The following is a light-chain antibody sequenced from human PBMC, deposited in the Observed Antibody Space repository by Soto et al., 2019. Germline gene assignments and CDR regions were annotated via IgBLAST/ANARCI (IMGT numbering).Light chain of an antibody. J-gene: IGKJ4*01. V-gene: IGKV1-33*01. CDR2: DAS. CDR3: QQYDNLLRT. CDR1: QDISNN. Sequence: IQMTQSPASLSASVGDRVAITCEASQDISNNLTWYQQKPGKAPKLLIYDASNLETGVTSRFSGSGSGTDFTFTISSLQPEDIATYYCQQYDNLLRTFGGGTKV.